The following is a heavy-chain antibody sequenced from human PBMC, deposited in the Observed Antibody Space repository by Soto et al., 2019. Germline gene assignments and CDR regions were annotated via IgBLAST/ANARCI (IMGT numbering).Heavy chain of an antibody. Sequence: TVRVSCKSSGYTFGAYYIHWVRQAPGQGLEWMGWVSPLSGVTNIAQRFQGRLTLTSDASINTVFMELSRLGSGDTALYFCAREFDSGDLGLDLWGQGTTVSVSS. V-gene: IGHV1-2*02. J-gene: IGHJ6*02. CDR3: AREFDSGDLGLDL. CDR2: VSPLSGVT. CDR1: GYTFGAYY. D-gene: IGHD2-21*01.